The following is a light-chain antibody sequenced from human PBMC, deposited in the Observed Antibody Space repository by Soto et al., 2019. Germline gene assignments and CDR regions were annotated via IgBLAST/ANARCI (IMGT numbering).Light chain of an antibody. CDR3: QQHGSSPIT. V-gene: IGKV3-20*01. CDR1: QTVRNNY. CDR2: DAS. Sequence: DIVLTQFPATLSLSQGERATLSCRASQTVRNNYLAWYQQKPGQAPRLLIYDASSRATGIPDRFSGSGSGTDFTLTISRLEPEDFAVYYCQQHGSSPITFGQGTRLENK. J-gene: IGKJ5*01.